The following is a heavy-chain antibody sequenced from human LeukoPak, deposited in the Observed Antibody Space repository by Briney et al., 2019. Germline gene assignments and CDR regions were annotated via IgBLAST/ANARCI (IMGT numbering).Heavy chain of an antibody. CDR3: ARHQRSDYYDSSAYSETFAY. J-gene: IGHJ4*02. V-gene: IGHV4-59*01. CDR2: IHYSGST. D-gene: IGHD3-22*01. Sequence: SETLCLTCAASGFTINGYYWSWIRQPPGKGLEWIGYIHYSGSTNYNPSLESRVTISVDTSRNQLSLKLSSVTAADTAIYYCARHQRSDYYDSSAYSETFAYWGQGTLVTVSS. CDR1: GFTINGYY.